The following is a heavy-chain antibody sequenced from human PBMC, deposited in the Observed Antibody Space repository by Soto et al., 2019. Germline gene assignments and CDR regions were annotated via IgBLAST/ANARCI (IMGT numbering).Heavy chain of an antibody. CDR3: ARSGGSYEYYYYYGMDV. CDR1: GGTFSSYA. V-gene: IGHV1-69*13. D-gene: IGHD2-15*01. CDR2: IIPIFGTA. J-gene: IGHJ6*02. Sequence: SVKVSCKASGGTFSSYAISWVRQAPGQGLEWMGGIIPIFGTANYAQKFQGRVTITADESTSTAYMELSSLRSEDTAVYYCARSGGSYEYYYYYGMDVWGQGTTVTVSS.